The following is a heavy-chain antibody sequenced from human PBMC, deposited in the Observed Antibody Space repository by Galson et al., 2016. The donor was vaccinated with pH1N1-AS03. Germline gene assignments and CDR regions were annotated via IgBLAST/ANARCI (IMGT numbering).Heavy chain of an antibody. V-gene: IGHV5-51*01. CDR2: IHPIDSDA. CDR1: GYSFTNSW. J-gene: IGHJ4*02. CDR3: ARHNEAATLSAPSDS. Sequence: QSGAEVKKPGESLKISCETSGYSFTNSWIAWVRQMPGKGLEWMGFIHPIDSDARYNPSFEGQVTISADKSINTAYLQWSSLKASDTAIYYCARHNEAATLSAPSDSWGQGTLVTVSS. D-gene: IGHD6-25*01.